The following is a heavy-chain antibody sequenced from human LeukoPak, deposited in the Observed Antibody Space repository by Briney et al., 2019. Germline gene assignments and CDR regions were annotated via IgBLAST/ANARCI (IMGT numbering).Heavy chain of an antibody. CDR3: ARDWEMATIAAAALGY. CDR2: INSGSSVK. CDR1: GFTFTSFS. V-gene: IGHV3-48*02. D-gene: IGHD6-13*01. J-gene: IGHJ4*02. Sequence: GGSLRLSCAASGFTFTSFSMNWVRQAPGKGLEWVSYINSGSSVKNYAGSVKGRFTISRDNAKNSLYLQMNSLREEDTAVYYCARDWEMATIAAAALGYWGRGTLVTVSS.